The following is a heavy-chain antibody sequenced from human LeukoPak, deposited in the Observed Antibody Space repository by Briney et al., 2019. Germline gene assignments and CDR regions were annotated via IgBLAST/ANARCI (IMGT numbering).Heavy chain of an antibody. Sequence: GGSLRLSCAASGFTFSSHAMHWVRQAPGKGLEWVAVISYDGSNKYYADSVKGRFTISRDNSKNTLYLQMNSLRAGDTAVYYCARGRNLVAISGYFDYWGQGTLVTVSS. J-gene: IGHJ4*02. CDR2: ISYDGSNK. CDR3: ARGRNLVAISGYFDY. CDR1: GFTFSSHA. V-gene: IGHV3-30-3*01. D-gene: IGHD3-22*01.